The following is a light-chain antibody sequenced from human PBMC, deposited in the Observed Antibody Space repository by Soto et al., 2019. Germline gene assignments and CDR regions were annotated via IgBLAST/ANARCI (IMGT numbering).Light chain of an antibody. Sequence: DIVMTQSPLSLPVTPGEAASISCRSSQSLLHKNGNNYFNWYLQKPGQSPQLLIYMASKRASGVPDRFSGSGSVTFFTLKISRVEAEDAGFYYCMQALQTPRTFGQGTKVEIK. CDR3: MQALQTPRT. CDR2: MAS. J-gene: IGKJ1*01. CDR1: QSLLHKNGNNY. V-gene: IGKV2-28*01.